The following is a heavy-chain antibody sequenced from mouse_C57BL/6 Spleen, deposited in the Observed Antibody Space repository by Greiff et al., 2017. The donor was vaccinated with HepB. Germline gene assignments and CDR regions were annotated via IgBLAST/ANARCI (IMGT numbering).Heavy chain of an antibody. V-gene: IGHV5-12*01. J-gene: IGHJ4*01. CDR3: ARRGRGYAMDY. CDR2: ISNGGGST. CDR1: GFTFSDYY. Sequence: EVQGVESGGGLVQPGGSLKLSCAASGFTFSDYYMYWVRQTPEKRLEWVAYISNGGGSTYYPDTVKGRFPISRDNAKNTLYLQMSRLKSEDTAMYYGARRGRGYAMDYWGQGTSVTVSS.